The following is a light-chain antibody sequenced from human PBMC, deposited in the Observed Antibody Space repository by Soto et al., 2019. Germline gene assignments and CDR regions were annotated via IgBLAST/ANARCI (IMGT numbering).Light chain of an antibody. CDR3: QQYGSSVT. CDR1: QSVSSSY. Sequence: EIVLTQSPGTLSLSPGERATLSCMASQSVSSSYLAWYQQKPGQAPRLLIYGASSRATGIPDRFSGSGSGTDFALTISRLEPEDFAVYYCQQYGSSVTVGQGTKVEIK. CDR2: GAS. V-gene: IGKV3-20*01. J-gene: IGKJ1*01.